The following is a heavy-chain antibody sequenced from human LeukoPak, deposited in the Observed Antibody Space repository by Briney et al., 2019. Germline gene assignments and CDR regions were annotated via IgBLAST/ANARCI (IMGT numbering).Heavy chain of an antibody. V-gene: IGHV1-46*01. CDR3: ARIIPSCSVISCLSQYMDV. Sequence: ASVKVSCKASGYTFTSYYMHWVRQAPGQGLEWMGIINPSGGSTSYAQKFQGRVTMTRDTSTSTVYMELSSLRSEDTAVYYCARIIPSCSVISCLSQYMDVWGKGTTVTVSS. CDR2: INPSGGST. D-gene: IGHD2-2*01. J-gene: IGHJ6*03. CDR1: GYTFTSYY.